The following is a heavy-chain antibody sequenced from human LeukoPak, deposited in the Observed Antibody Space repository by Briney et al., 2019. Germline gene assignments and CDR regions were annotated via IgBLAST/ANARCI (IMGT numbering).Heavy chain of an antibody. Sequence: GGSLRLSCAASGFTFSSYAMSWVRQAPGKGLEWVSTISGSGGSTYYADSVKGRFTISRDNSKNTLYLQMISLRAEDTAVYYCARPPYDTTASAPNFDYWGQGTLVTVSS. CDR3: ARPPYDTTASAPNFDY. CDR2: ISGSGGST. J-gene: IGHJ4*02. D-gene: IGHD3-22*01. CDR1: GFTFSSYA. V-gene: IGHV3-23*01.